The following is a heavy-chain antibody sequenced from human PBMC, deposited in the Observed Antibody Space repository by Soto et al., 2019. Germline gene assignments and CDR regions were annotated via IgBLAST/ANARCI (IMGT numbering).Heavy chain of an antibody. J-gene: IGHJ6*02. CDR3: ARDRNGDYASYYYYYGMDV. CDR2: ISYDGSNK. Sequence: GGSLRLSCAASGFTFSSYAMHWVRQAPGKGLEWVAVISYDGSNKYYADSVKGRFTISRDNSKNTLYLQMNSLRAEDTAVYYCARDRNGDYASYYYYYGMDVWGQGTTVTVSS. V-gene: IGHV3-30-3*01. D-gene: IGHD4-17*01. CDR1: GFTFSSYA.